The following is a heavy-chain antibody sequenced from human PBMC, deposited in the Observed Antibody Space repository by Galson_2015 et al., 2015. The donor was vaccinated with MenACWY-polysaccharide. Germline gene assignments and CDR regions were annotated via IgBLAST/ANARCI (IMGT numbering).Heavy chain of an antibody. CDR2: IKQDGSEK. V-gene: IGHV3-7*01. D-gene: IGHD3-10*01. CDR1: GFTFSSHW. J-gene: IGHJ5*01. Sequence: SLRLSCAAYGFTFSSHWMTWVRQAPGKGLEWVATIKQDGSEKYHVDSVKGRFTISRDNAKNSLSLQMNSLRAEDTAVYYCARAGEGWFDSWGQGTLVTVSS. CDR3: ARAGEGWFDS.